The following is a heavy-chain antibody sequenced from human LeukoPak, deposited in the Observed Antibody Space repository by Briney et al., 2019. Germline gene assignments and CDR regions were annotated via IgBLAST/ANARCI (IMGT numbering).Heavy chain of an antibody. Sequence: GGSLRLSCAASGFTFSSYSMSWGRHAPGEGLEWVSAIGGSGGVTYYADSVKGRFTISRDNSKNTLYLQMNSLRAEDTAVYHCAKDGTGGLEYWGQGTLVTVSS. CDR3: AKDGTGGLEY. CDR2: IGGSGGVT. J-gene: IGHJ4*02. D-gene: IGHD3-10*01. V-gene: IGHV3-23*01. CDR1: GFTFSSYS.